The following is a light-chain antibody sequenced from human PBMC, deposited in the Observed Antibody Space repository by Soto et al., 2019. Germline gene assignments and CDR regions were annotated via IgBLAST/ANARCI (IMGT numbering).Light chain of an antibody. CDR3: SAYAGSIYV. CDR1: SSDVGRYNH. V-gene: IGLV2-8*01. CDR2: DVN. J-gene: IGLJ1*01. Sequence: QSVLTQPASVSGSPGQSVTISCTGTSSDVGRYNHVSWYQQHPGKAPKLIIFDVNKRPSGVPDRFSGSKSVNTASLTVSGLQAEDEADYYCSAYAGSIYVFGTGTKVTVL.